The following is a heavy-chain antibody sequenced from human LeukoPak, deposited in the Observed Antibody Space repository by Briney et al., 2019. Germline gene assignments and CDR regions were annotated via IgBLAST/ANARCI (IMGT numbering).Heavy chain of an antibody. J-gene: IGHJ4*02. Sequence: ASVKVSCKASGYTFTSYGISWVRQAPGQGLEWMGWISAYNGNTNYAQKLQGRVTMTTDTSTSTAYMELRSLRSDDTAVYYCARVEGYSSSWYVSRQRGMHDYWGQGTLVTVSS. D-gene: IGHD6-13*01. CDR1: GYTFTSYG. V-gene: IGHV1-18*01. CDR3: ARVEGYSSSWYVSRQRGMHDY. CDR2: ISAYNGNT.